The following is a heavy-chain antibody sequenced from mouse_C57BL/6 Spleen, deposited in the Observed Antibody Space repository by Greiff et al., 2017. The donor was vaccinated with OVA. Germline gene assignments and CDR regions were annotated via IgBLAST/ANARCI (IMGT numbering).Heavy chain of an antibody. V-gene: IGHV1-50*01. CDR3: ARGYDDY. D-gene: IGHD2-2*01. CDR1: GYTFTSYW. Sequence: QVQLQQPGAELVKPGASVKLSCKASGYTFTSYWMQWVKQRPGQGLEWIGEIDPSDSYTNYNQKFKGKATLTVDTSSSTAYMQLSSLTSEDSAVYNCARGYDDYWGQGTTLTVSS. J-gene: IGHJ2*01. CDR2: IDPSDSYT.